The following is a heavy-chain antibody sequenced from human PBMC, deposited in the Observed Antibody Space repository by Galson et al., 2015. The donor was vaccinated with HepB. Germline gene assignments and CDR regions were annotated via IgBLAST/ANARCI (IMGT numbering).Heavy chain of an antibody. CDR2: ISAYNGNT. CDR3: AREGIRVSGSGKNYPDY. J-gene: IGHJ4*02. D-gene: IGHD3-10*01. CDR1: GYTFTSYG. V-gene: IGHV1-18*01. Sequence: SVKVSCKASGYTFTSYGISWVRQAPGQGLEWMGWISAYNGNTNYAQKLQGRVTMTTDTSTSTAYMELRSLRSDDTAVYYCAREGIRVSGSGKNYPDYWGQGTLVTVSS.